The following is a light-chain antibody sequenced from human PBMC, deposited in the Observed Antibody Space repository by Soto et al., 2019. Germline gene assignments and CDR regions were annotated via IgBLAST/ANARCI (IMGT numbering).Light chain of an antibody. V-gene: IGKV1-5*03. Sequence: DLQMTQSPSTLSASVGDRVTITCRASQSISSWLAWYQQKPGKAPKLLIYKASSLESGVPSRFSGSGSGTKFTLTISSLQPDDFATYYCQQYNSYSALTFGGGTKVEIK. CDR2: KAS. J-gene: IGKJ4*01. CDR1: QSISSW. CDR3: QQYNSYSALT.